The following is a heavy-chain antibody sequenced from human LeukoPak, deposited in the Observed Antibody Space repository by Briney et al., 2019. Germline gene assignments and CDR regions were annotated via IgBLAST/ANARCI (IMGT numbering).Heavy chain of an antibody. Sequence: SETLSLTCAVYGGSFSGYYWSWIRQPPGKGLEWIGEINHSGSTNYNPSLKSRVTISVGTSKNQFSLKLSSVTAADTAVYYCARADIVVVPAAFDYWGQGTQVTVSS. CDR3: ARADIVVVPAAFDY. J-gene: IGHJ4*02. CDR2: INHSGST. V-gene: IGHV4-34*01. D-gene: IGHD2-2*01. CDR1: GGSFSGYY.